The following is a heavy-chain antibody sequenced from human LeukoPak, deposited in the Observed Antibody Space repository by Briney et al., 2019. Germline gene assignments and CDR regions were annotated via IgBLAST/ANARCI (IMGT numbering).Heavy chain of an antibody. J-gene: IGHJ4*02. CDR2: INHSGST. CDR3: ARDLAGLDY. CDR1: GGSFRGYY. Sequence: SETLSLTCAVYGGSFRGYYWSWIRQPPGKGLEWIGEINHSGSTNYNPSLKSRVTISVDTSKNQFSLKLSSVTAADTAVYYCARDLAGLDYWGQGTLVTVSS. V-gene: IGHV4-34*01. D-gene: IGHD6-19*01.